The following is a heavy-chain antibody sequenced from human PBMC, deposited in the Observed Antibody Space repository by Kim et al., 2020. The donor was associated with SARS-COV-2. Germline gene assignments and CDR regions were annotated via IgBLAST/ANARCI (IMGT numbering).Heavy chain of an antibody. CDR3: ARHPGASFDY. CDR2: GTT. Sequence: GTTKYHPSLKSRVTMSLDTSKNQFSLTLNSVTAADTAVYFCARHPGASFDYWGQGTPVTVSS. D-gene: IGHD1-26*01. J-gene: IGHJ4*02. V-gene: IGHV4-59*08.